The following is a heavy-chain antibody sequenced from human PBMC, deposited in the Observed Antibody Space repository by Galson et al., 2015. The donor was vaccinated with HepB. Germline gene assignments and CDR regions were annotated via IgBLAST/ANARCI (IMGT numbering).Heavy chain of an antibody. CDR1: GFTFSSYS. V-gene: IGHV3-21*01. CDR2: ISSSSSYI. Sequence: SLRLSCAASGFTFSSYSMNWVCQAPGKGLEWVSSISSSSSYIYYADSVKGRFTTSRDNAKNSLYLQMNSLRAEDTAVYYCARGAPKAVAGTDYWGQGTLVTVSS. D-gene: IGHD6-19*01. J-gene: IGHJ4*02. CDR3: ARGAPKAVAGTDY.